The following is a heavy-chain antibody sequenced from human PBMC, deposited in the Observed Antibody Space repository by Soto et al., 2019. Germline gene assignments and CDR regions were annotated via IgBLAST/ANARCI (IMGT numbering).Heavy chain of an antibody. J-gene: IGHJ4*02. D-gene: IGHD6-19*01. CDR2: IYSGGST. Sequence: GGSLRLSCAASGFTVSSNYMSWVRQAPGKGLEWVSVIYSGGSTYYADSVKGRFTISRDNSKNTLYLQMNSLRAEDTAVYYCARDHPYSSHDYWGQGTLVTVSS. CDR3: ARDHPYSSHDY. CDR1: GFTVSSNY. V-gene: IGHV3-53*01.